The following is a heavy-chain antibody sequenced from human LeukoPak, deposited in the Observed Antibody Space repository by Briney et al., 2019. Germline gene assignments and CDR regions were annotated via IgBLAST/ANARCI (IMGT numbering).Heavy chain of an antibody. CDR3: ARDSYYYDSSGPFWY. D-gene: IGHD3-22*01. CDR1: GGSISSYY. CDR2: IYYSGST. Sequence: SETLSLTCTVSGGSISSYYWSWIRQPPGKGLEWIGYIYYSGSTNYNPSLKSRVTISVDTSKNQFSLKLSSVTAADTAVYYCARDSYYYDSSGPFWYWGQGTLVTVSS. J-gene: IGHJ1*01. V-gene: IGHV4-59*12.